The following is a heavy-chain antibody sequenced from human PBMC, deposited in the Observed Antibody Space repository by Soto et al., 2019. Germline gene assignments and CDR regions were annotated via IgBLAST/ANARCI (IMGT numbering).Heavy chain of an antibody. CDR1: GYTFASYA. V-gene: IGHV1-3*01. D-gene: IGHD1-26*01. J-gene: IGHJ4*02. Sequence: QVQLVQSGAEVKRPGASVKVSCKATGYTFASYAMHWVRQAPGQRLEWMGWINAGNGNTKYSQKFQGRVTITRDTSASTAYMELSSLRAEDTAVYYWARDVGATGYWGQGTLVTVSS. CDR3: ARDVGATGY. CDR2: INAGNGNT.